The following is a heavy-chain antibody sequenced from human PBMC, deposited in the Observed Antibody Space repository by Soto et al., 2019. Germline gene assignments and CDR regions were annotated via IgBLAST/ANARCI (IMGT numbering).Heavy chain of an antibody. V-gene: IGHV3-23*01. Sequence: GGSLRLSCAASGFTFSSYAMSWVRQAPGKGLEWVSAISGSGGSTYYADSVKGRFTISRDNSKNTLYLQMNSLRAEDTAVYYCAKGHSSSWYGLYYFDYWGQGTLVTV. CDR2: ISGSGGST. D-gene: IGHD6-13*01. CDR1: GFTFSSYA. J-gene: IGHJ4*02. CDR3: AKGHSSSWYGLYYFDY.